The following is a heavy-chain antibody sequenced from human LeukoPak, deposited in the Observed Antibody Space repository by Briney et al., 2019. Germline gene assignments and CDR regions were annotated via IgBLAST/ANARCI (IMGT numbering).Heavy chain of an antibody. V-gene: IGHV4-30-4*08. D-gene: IGHD1-26*01. Sequence: SQTLSLTCTVSGGSISSGDSSWTWIRQPPGKGLEWIGYISYSGSTYSNPSLKSRVTISVDTSRNQFSLKLSSVTAADTAVYYCARDRGGSYLVDYWGQGTLVTVSS. CDR2: ISYSGST. CDR3: ARDRGGSYLVDY. CDR1: GGSISSGDSS. J-gene: IGHJ4*02.